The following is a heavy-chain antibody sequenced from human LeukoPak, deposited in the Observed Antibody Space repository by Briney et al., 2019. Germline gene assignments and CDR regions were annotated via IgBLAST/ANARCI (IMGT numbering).Heavy chain of an antibody. CDR3: ARGAYSYGYDIHYGMDV. CDR2: ISSSSSYI. V-gene: IGHV3-21*01. CDR1: GFTFSSYS. J-gene: IGHJ6*02. D-gene: IGHD5-18*01. Sequence: PGGSLRLSCAASGFTFSSYSMNWVRQAPGKGLEWVSSISSSSSYIYYADSVKGRFTISRDNAKNSLYLQMNSLRAEDTAVYYCARGAYSYGYDIHYGMDVWGQGTTVTVSS.